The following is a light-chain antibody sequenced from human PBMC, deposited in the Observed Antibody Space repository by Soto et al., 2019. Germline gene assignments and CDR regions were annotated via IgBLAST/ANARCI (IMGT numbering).Light chain of an antibody. V-gene: IGKV1-5*01. Sequence: DIKMTQSPSTLSASVGDRVTITCRASQSISYYLAWYQKKPGKAPKVLIWNASSLQRGVPSRFSGSGSGTELTLTISSLQHDDFATYYCQQYNRFSTWTFGQGTKVEIK. CDR2: NAS. CDR3: QQYNRFSTWT. CDR1: QSISYY. J-gene: IGKJ1*01.